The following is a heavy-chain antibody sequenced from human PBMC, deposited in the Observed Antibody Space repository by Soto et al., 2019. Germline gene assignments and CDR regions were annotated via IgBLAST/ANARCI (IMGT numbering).Heavy chain of an antibody. CDR1: GGSISSGGYY. CDR3: ARTIAVAGLLWFDP. CDR2: IYYSGST. Sequence: SETLSLTCTVSGGSISSGGYYWSWIRQHPGKGLEWIGYIYYSGSTYYNPSLKSRVTISVDTSKNQFSLKLSSVTAADTAVYYCARTIAVAGLLWFDPWGQGTLVTVSS. V-gene: IGHV4-31*03. D-gene: IGHD6-19*01. J-gene: IGHJ5*02.